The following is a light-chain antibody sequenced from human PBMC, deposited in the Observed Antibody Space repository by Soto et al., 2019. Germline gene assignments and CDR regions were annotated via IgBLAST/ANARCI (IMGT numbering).Light chain of an antibody. Sequence: IVLTQSPDTLSLSPGERATLSFRASQSVSSYLAWYQQKPGQAPMLLIYAASSRATGIPDRFSGGGSGTDFTLTISRLEPEDFAVYYCQQCGSSPWTFGQGTKVDI. V-gene: IGKV3-20*01. J-gene: IGKJ1*01. CDR3: QQCGSSPWT. CDR1: QSVSSY. CDR2: AAS.